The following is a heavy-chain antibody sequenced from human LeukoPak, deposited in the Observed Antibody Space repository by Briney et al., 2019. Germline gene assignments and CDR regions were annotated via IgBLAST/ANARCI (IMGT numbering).Heavy chain of an antibody. Sequence: SETLSLTCTVPGGFISSSSYFWGWIRQPPGKGLEWIGSIYYSGSTSYNTSLKSRATISVDTSKNQFSLKLSSVTDADTAVYYCASPWRSGGFDYWGQGTLVTVSS. CDR2: IYYSGST. V-gene: IGHV4-39*01. J-gene: IGHJ4*02. CDR1: GGFISSSSYF. D-gene: IGHD3-16*01. CDR3: ASPWRSGGFDY.